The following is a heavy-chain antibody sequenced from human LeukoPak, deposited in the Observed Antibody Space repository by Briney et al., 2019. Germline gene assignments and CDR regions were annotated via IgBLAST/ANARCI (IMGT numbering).Heavy chain of an antibody. CDR1: GFTFDVNR. CDR2: FNWNGVST. J-gene: IGHJ1*01. D-gene: IGHD2-15*01. CDR3: ARENGFCSGGSCYQH. Sequence: GGSLRLSCAASGFTFDVNRVSWVRHAPGKGREWGCFFNWNGVSTDYADSVKGRFTISRDNAKNSLFLQMNSLRAEDTALYYCARENGFCSGGSCYQHWGQGTLVTVSS. V-gene: IGHV3-20*04.